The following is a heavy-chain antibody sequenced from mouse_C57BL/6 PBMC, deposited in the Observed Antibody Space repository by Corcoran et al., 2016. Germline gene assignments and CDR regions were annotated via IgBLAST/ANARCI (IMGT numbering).Heavy chain of an antibody. CDR1: GYTFTTYG. CDR3: ARRLVYAMDY. Sequence: QIQLVQSGPELKKTGETVKISCKASGYTFTTYGMSWVKQAPGKGLKWMGWINTYSGVPTYADDFKGRFAFSLETSASTAYLQINNLKNEDTATYFCARRLVYAMDYWGQGTSVTVSS. D-gene: IGHD1-2*01. J-gene: IGHJ4*01. CDR2: INTYSGVP. V-gene: IGHV9-3*01.